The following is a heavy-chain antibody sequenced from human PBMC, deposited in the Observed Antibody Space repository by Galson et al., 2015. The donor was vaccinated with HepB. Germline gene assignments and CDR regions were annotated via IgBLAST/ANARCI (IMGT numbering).Heavy chain of an antibody. V-gene: IGHV3-13*04. CDR1: GFTFSSYD. CDR3: ARGWFGEPMDDGMDV. J-gene: IGHJ6*02. D-gene: IGHD3-10*01. CDR2: IGTAGDT. Sequence: SLRLSCAASGFTFSSYDMHWVRQATGKGLEWVSAIGTAGDTYYPGSVKGRFTISRENAKNSLYLQMNSLRAGDAAVYYCARGWFGEPMDDGMDVWGQGTTVTVSS.